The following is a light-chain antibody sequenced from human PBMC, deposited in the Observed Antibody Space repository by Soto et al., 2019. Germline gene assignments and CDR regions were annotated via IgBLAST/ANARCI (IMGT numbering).Light chain of an antibody. Sequence: PGQRATLSCRASQSVSRRYLAWYQQKPGQAPILLIYDVSERASDIPDRFSGSGSGTDLTLTINRLVPEDVAVYYCQYQGSFGGGTKVEIK. V-gene: IGKV3-20*01. CDR1: QSVSRRY. CDR2: DVS. J-gene: IGKJ4*01. CDR3: QYQGS.